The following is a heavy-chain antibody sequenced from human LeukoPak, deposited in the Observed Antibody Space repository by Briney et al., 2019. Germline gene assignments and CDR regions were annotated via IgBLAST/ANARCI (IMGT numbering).Heavy chain of an antibody. Sequence: PSETLSLTCTVSGGSISGYYWSWIRQPPGKGLEWIGEINHSGSTNYNPSLKSRVTISVDTSKNQFSLKLSSVTAADTAVYYCARGPNPHYYGSGSYYGYYYYGMDVWGQGTTVTVSS. CDR1: GGSISGYY. V-gene: IGHV4-34*01. D-gene: IGHD3-10*01. CDR2: INHSGST. J-gene: IGHJ6*02. CDR3: ARGPNPHYYGSGSYYGYYYYGMDV.